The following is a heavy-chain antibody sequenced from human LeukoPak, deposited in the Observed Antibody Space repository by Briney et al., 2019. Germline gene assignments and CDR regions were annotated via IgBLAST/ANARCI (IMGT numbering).Heavy chain of an antibody. CDR1: GGSISSSSYY. CDR2: IYYSGST. Sequence: PETLSLTCTVSGGSISSSSYYWGWIRQPPGKGREWIGSIYYSGSTYYNPSLKSRVTISVDTSKNQFSLKLSSVTAADTAVYYCARRVPYGDLYFDYWGQGTLVTVSS. J-gene: IGHJ4*02. CDR3: ARRVPYGDLYFDY. V-gene: IGHV4-39*01. D-gene: IGHD4-17*01.